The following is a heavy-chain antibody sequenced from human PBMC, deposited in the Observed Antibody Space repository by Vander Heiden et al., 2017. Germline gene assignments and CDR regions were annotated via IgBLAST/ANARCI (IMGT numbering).Heavy chain of an antibody. Sequence: QLQLQESGPGLLKPSETLSPTCSAAGASISGYYWAWVRRPAGKGLGWIGRIDANGSPNYNPSLKSRVTMSVDTSKKQFSLKLSSVTAADTAVYYCAVSSGANYWSLVDYWGQGTLVTVAA. CDR3: AVSSGANYWSLVDY. V-gene: IGHV4-4*07. D-gene: IGHD1-7*01. J-gene: IGHJ4*02. CDR1: GASISGYY. CDR2: IDANGSP.